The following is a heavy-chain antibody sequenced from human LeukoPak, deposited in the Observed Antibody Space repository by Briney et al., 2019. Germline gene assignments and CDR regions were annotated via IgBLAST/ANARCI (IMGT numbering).Heavy chain of an antibody. J-gene: IGHJ3*02. D-gene: IGHD1-14*01. CDR1: GGSISTSRYH. V-gene: IGHV4-39*07. CDR3: AREAGGNHAEDAFDI. CDR2: IYYSGST. Sequence: SETLSLTCIVSGGSISTSRYHWGWIRQPPGKGLEWIGNIYYSGSTYYNPSLKSRVTISIDTSKNQFSLKLRSVTAADTAVYYCAREAGGNHAEDAFDIWGQGTMVTVSS.